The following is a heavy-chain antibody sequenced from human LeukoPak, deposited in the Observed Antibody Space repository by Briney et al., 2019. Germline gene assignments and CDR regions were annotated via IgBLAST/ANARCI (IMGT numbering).Heavy chain of an antibody. V-gene: IGHV1-18*01. CDR1: GYTFTSYG. J-gene: IGHJ5*02. Sequence: ASVKVSCKASGYTFTSYGISWVRQAPGQGLEWMGWISAYNGNTNYAQKLQGRVTMTTDTSTSTAYMELRSLRSDDTAVYYCAREPGYDYVWGSYRGMTNWFDPWGQGTLVTVSS. CDR2: ISAYNGNT. CDR3: AREPGYDYVWGSYRGMTNWFDP. D-gene: IGHD3-16*02.